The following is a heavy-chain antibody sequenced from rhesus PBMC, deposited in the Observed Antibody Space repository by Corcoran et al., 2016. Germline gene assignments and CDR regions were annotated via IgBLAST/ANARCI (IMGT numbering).Heavy chain of an antibody. CDR2: NSYRGST. CDR1: GSSISSGYG. CDR3: ARDPSGSSYYFYY. V-gene: IGHV4-122*02. J-gene: IGHJ4*01. Sequence: QLQLQESGPGLVKPSETLSLTCAVSGSSISSGYGWTWIRKPPGKGLQWIGDNSYRGSTSYNPSLKRRVTISRDTSKKQFSLKLSSVTAAATAVYYCARDPSGSSYYFYYWGQGVLVTVSS. D-gene: IGHD4-29*01.